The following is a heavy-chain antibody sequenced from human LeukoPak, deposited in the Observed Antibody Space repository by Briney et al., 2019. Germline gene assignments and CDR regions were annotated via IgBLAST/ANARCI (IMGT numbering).Heavy chain of an antibody. D-gene: IGHD6-6*01. J-gene: IGHJ4*02. CDR1: GESFSGYY. CDR3: ARARQLAHFDY. V-gene: IGHV4-34*01. CDR2: INHSGGT. Sequence: SETLSLTCAVYGESFSGYYWSWIRQPPGKGLEWIGEINHSGGTNYNPSLKSRVTISVDTSKNQFSLKLSPVTAADTAVYYCARARQLAHFDYWGQGTLVTVSS.